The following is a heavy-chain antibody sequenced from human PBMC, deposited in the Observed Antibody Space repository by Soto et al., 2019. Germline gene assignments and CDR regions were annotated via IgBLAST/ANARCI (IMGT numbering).Heavy chain of an antibody. CDR3: ARGDATKIVVTTYYAMDV. CDR2: IIPVFGTP. J-gene: IGHJ6*02. Sequence: QVQLVQSGAEVKKPGSSVKVSCTASGGSLSNYGISWVRQAPGQGLEWMGAIIPVFGTPNYAQKFQDRVTITADESTTTVYMEVRSLTSEDTAVYYCARGDATKIVVTTYYAMDVWGQGTTVTVS. V-gene: IGHV1-69*12. D-gene: IGHD3-22*01. CDR1: GGSLSNYG.